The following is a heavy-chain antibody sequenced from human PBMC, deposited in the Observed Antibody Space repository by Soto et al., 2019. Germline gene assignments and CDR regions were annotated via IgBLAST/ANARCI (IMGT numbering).Heavy chain of an antibody. CDR1: GFTVSSNY. CDR2: IYSGGST. CDR3: AREVGVVVTATGLGY. D-gene: IGHD2-21*02. V-gene: IGHV3-66*01. Sequence: EVQLVESGGGLVQPGGSLRLSCAASGFTVSSNYMSWVRQAPGKGLEWVSVIYSGGSTYYADSVKGRFTISRDNSKNPLYLQMNSLRAEDTAVYYCAREVGVVVTATGLGYWGQGTLVTVSS. J-gene: IGHJ4*02.